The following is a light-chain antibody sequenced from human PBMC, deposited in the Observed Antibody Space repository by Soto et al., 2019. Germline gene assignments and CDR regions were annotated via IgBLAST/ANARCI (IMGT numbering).Light chain of an antibody. CDR3: QQYEISPIT. J-gene: IGKJ4*01. CDR1: QNVGSN. V-gene: IGKV3-15*01. CDR2: GTS. Sequence: EIVMTQSPVTLSVSPGERATLSCRASQNVGSNLAWYQQKPGQAPRLLISGTSTRSTGLPARFRGSGSGTEFTLTISSLQAEDFAVYYCQQYEISPITFGGGTQVEIK.